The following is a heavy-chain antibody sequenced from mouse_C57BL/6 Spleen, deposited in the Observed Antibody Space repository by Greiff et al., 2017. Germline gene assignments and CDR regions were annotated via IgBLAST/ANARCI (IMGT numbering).Heavy chain of an antibody. J-gene: IGHJ1*03. V-gene: IGHV1-15*01. D-gene: IGHD1-1*01. CDR2: IDPETGGT. CDR1: GYTFTDYE. Sequence: VHLVESGAELVRPGASVTLSCKASGYTFTDYEMHWVKQTPVHGLEWIGAIDPETGGTAYNQKFKGKAILTADKSSSTAYMELRSLTSEDSAVYYCTRCYGSSPLWYFDVWGTGTTVTVSS. CDR3: TRCYGSSPLWYFDV.